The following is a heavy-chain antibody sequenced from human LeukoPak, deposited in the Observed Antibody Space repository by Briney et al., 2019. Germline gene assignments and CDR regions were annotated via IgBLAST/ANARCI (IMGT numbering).Heavy chain of an antibody. D-gene: IGHD3-22*01. CDR2: IIPIFGTA. CDR1: GGTFSSYA. CDR3: AGIDYYDSSGYFLDDY. V-gene: IGHV1-69*13. Sequence: PRASVKVSCMASGGTFSSYAISWVRQAPGQGLEWMGGIIPIFGTANYAQKFQGRVTITADESTSTAYMELSSLRSEDTAVYYCAGIDYYDSSGYFLDDYWGQGTLVTVSS. J-gene: IGHJ4*02.